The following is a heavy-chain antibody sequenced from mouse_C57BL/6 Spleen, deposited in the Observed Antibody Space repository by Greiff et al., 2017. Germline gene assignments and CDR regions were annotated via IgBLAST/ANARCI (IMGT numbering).Heavy chain of an antibody. J-gene: IGHJ2*01. CDR3: ARSYDGYYFDY. Sequence: EVMLVESGGGLVKPGGSLKLSCAASGFTFSDYGMHWVRQAPEKGLEWVAYISSGSSTIYYAHTVKGRFTISRDNAKNTLFLQMTSLRSEDTAMYYCARSYDGYYFDYWGQGTTLTVSS. V-gene: IGHV5-17*01. CDR1: GFTFSDYG. CDR2: ISSGSSTI. D-gene: IGHD2-3*01.